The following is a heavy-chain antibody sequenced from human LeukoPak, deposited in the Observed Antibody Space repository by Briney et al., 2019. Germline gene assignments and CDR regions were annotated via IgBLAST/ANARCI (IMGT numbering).Heavy chain of an antibody. CDR3: ARAPGCPGRRIDY. J-gene: IGHJ4*02. D-gene: IGHD3-10*02. Sequence: SQTLSLTCAISGDSVSSNSAAWNWIRPSPSRSLEWLGRTYYRAKRYNDYAVSVKNRITINPDTSNNQFSLPLNSLTPDDTAVYYCARAPGCPGRRIDYWGQGSLVIVCS. CDR2: TYYRAKRYN. V-gene: IGHV6-1*01. CDR1: GDSVSSNSAA.